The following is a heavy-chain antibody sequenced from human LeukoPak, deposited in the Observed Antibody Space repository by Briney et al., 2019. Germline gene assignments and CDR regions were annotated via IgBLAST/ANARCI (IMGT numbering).Heavy chain of an antibody. D-gene: IGHD3-10*01. V-gene: IGHV3-30*02. CDR1: GFTFSSYG. CDR3: ARDGPPILLWFGEQSWYFDL. Sequence: GGSLSPSLAAPGFTFSSYGMHWVRQAPGKGRGWGSFIGYDGINEYYADSVRGRFTISRDNSKNTLYLQMNSLRAEDTAVYYCARDGPPILLWFGEQSWYFDLWGRGTLVTVSS. CDR2: IGYDGINE. J-gene: IGHJ2*01.